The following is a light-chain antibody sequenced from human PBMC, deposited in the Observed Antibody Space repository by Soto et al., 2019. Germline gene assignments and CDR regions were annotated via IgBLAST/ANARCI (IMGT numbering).Light chain of an antibody. Sequence: EIVLAQSPATLSLSPGERATLSCRASQSVVSYLAWYQQKPGQAPRLLIYDASNRATGIPARFSGSGSGTDFTLTISSLPPEDFAVYYCLQRRSWPVFTFGPGTTVDIK. J-gene: IGKJ3*01. V-gene: IGKV3-11*01. CDR3: LQRRSWPVFT. CDR1: QSVVSY. CDR2: DAS.